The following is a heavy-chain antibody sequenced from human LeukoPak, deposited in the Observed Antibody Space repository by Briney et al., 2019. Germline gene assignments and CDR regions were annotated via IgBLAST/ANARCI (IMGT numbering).Heavy chain of an antibody. V-gene: IGHV3-53*01. D-gene: IGHD3-10*01. J-gene: IGHJ6*03. CDR3: ARVYGSGSYYNGYYYYYMDV. CDR1: GFTVSSNY. CDR2: IYSGGST. Sequence: GGSLRLSCAASGFTVSSNYMSWVRQAPGKGLEWVSVIYSGGSTYYADSVKGRFTISRDNSKNTLYLQMNSLRAEDTAVYYCARVYGSGSYYNGYYYYYMDVWGKGTTVTISS.